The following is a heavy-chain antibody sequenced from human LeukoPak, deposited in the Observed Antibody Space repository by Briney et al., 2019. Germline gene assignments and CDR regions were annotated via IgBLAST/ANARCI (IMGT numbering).Heavy chain of an antibody. D-gene: IGHD1-26*01. Sequence: SVKVSCKASGGTFSSYAISWVRQAPGQGLEWMGGIIPIFGTANYAQKFQGRVTITADESTSTAYMELSSLRSEDTAVYYCARVAPGELIEGYLDYWGQGTLVTVSS. V-gene: IGHV1-69*13. CDR3: ARVAPGELIEGYLDY. J-gene: IGHJ4*02. CDR1: GGTFSSYA. CDR2: IIPIFGTA.